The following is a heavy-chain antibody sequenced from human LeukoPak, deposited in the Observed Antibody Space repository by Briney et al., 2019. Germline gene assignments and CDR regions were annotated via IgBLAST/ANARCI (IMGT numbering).Heavy chain of an antibody. CDR1: GFTFSSYG. V-gene: IGHV3-33*06. CDR3: AKQMGTVDPYFDY. D-gene: IGHD1-14*01. J-gene: IGHJ4*02. CDR2: IWYDGSNK. Sequence: PGGSLRLSCAASGFTFSSYGMDWVRQAPGKGLERVAVIWYDGSNKYYADSVKGRFTISRDNSKNTLYLQMNSLRAEDTAVYYCAKQMGTVDPYFDYWGQGTLVTVSS.